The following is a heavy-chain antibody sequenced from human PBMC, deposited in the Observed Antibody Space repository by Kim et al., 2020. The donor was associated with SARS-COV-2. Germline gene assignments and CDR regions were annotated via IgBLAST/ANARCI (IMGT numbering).Heavy chain of an antibody. V-gene: IGHV3-15*01. J-gene: IGHJ6*02. CDR2: IKSKTNGGTT. D-gene: IGHD2-21*02. CDR1: GFTFSNAW. CDR3: TSGLGAYCGGDCYSRV. Sequence: GGSLRLSCAASGFTFSNAWMNWVRQAPGRGLEWVGRIKSKTNGGTTAYGAPVKGRFTISRDDSKNTLYLQMNSLKTEDTAVYYCTSGLGAYCGGDCYSRVWGQGTTVTVSS.